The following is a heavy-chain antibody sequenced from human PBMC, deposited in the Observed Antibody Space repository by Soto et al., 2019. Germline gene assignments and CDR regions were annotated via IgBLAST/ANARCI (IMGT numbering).Heavy chain of an antibody. CDR2: INHSGST. V-gene: IGHV4-34*01. CDR1: GGSFSGYY. CDR3: ARHSVTPYYMDV. D-gene: IGHD4-17*01. J-gene: IGHJ6*03. Sequence: PSETLSLTCAVYGGSFSGYYWSWIRQPPGKGLEWIGEINHSGSTNYNPSLKSRVTISVDTSKNQFSLKLSSVTAADTAVYYCARHSVTPYYMDVWGKGTTVTVSS.